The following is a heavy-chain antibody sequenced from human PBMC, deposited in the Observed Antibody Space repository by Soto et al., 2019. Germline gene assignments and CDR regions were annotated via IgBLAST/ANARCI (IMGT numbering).Heavy chain of an antibody. J-gene: IGHJ4*02. CDR2: ISSSGINI. CDR3: ARDHPNRNYGTCFDY. D-gene: IGHD1-7*01. V-gene: IGHV3-48*03. CDR1: GFSFSIYE. Sequence: EVQLVESGGALVQPGGSLRLSCAASGFSFSIYEMNWVRQAPGKGLEGVSYISSSGINIHYADSVKGRFTISRDNAKNSLYLQMNSLRAEDTVVYYCARDHPNRNYGTCFDYWGQGTLVTVSS.